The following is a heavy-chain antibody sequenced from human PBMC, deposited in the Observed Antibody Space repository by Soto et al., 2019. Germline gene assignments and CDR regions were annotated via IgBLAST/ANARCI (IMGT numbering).Heavy chain of an antibody. V-gene: IGHV1-2*02. D-gene: IGHD2-21*01. CDR2: INPNSGGT. Sequence: ASVKVSCKASGYTFTGYYMHWVRQAPGQGLEWMGWINPNSGGTNYAQKFQGRVTMTRDTSISTAYMELSRLRSDDTAVYYCARDLIWLKANIEYYYYYGMDVWGQGTTVTVSS. CDR1: GYTFTGYY. CDR3: ARDLIWLKANIEYYYYYGMDV. J-gene: IGHJ6*02.